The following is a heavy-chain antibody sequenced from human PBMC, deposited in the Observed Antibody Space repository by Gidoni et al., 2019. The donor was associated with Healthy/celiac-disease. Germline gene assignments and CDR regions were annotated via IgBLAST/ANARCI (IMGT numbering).Heavy chain of an antibody. CDR3: ASAKVGATFL. V-gene: IGHV4-34*01. CDR1: GGSFSGYY. Sequence: QVQLQQWGAGLLKPSETLSLTCAVYGGSFSGYYWSWIRQPPGKGLEWIGEINHSGSTNYNPSLKSRVTISVDTSKNQFSLKLSSVTAADTAVYYCASAKVGATFLWGQGTLVTVSS. CDR2: INHSGST. J-gene: IGHJ4*02. D-gene: IGHD1-26*01.